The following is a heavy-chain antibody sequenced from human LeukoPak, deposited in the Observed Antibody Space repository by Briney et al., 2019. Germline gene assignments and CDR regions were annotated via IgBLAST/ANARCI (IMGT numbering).Heavy chain of an antibody. Sequence: SETLSLTCTVSGGSISGYYWNWIRQPAGKGLEWIGRIYTSGSTNYNPSLKSRVTMSVDTSKNQFSLRLSSVTAAGTAVYYCARASPTTNKGAYGWFDPWGQGTLVTVSS. V-gene: IGHV4-4*07. J-gene: IGHJ5*02. D-gene: IGHD1-14*01. CDR2: IYTSGST. CDR1: GGSISGYY. CDR3: ARASPTTNKGAYGWFDP.